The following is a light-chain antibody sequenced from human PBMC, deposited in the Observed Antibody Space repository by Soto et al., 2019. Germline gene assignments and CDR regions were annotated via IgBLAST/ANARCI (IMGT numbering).Light chain of an antibody. J-gene: IGKJ1*01. CDR3: QQYNNWPPTWT. Sequence: EIVMTQSPATLSVSPGERATLSCRASQSVSSNLAWYQQKPGQAPRLLIYGASTRATGIPARFSGSGSGTEFTLTISTLHSENFAVYYSQQYNNWPPTWTFGQGTKVEVK. CDR2: GAS. V-gene: IGKV3-15*01. CDR1: QSVSSN.